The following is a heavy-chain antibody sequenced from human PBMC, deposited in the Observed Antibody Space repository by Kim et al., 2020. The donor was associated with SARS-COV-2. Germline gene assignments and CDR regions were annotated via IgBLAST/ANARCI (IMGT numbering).Heavy chain of an antibody. CDR3: AKGFAKAMVYLY. J-gene: IGHJ4*02. D-gene: IGHD5-18*01. Sequence: GGSLRLSCAASGFTFSSYAMSWVRQAPGKGLEWVPAISGSGGSTYYADSVKGRFTISRDNFKNTLYLQMNSLRAEDTAVYYCAKGFAKAMVYLYWGQGTLVTVSS. CDR2: ISGSGGST. V-gene: IGHV3-23*01. CDR1: GFTFSSYA.